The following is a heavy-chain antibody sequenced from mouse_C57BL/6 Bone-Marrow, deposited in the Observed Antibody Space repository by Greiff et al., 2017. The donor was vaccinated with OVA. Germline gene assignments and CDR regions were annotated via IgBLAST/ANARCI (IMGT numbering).Heavy chain of an antibody. V-gene: IGHV1-50*01. CDR1: GYSFTSYW. CDR2: IDPSDRYT. Sequence: QVQLQQPGAELVKPGASVKLSCKASGYSFTSYWMQWVKQRPGQGLEWIGVIDPSDRYTNYNQKFKGKATLTVDTSSSTAYMQLSSLTSEDSAVYDGARRVGYLDVWGTVTPVTVSS. D-gene: IGHD1-1*01. CDR3: ARRVGYLDV. J-gene: IGHJ1*03.